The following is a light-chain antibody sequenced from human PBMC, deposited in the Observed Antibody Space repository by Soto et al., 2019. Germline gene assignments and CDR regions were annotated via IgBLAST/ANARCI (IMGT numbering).Light chain of an antibody. CDR2: DAS. CDR1: QDISNY. V-gene: IGKV1-33*01. J-gene: IGKJ2*01. CDR3: QQYANLRYT. Sequence: DIQMTQSPSSLSASVGDRVTITCQASQDISNYLNWYQQKPGKAPKLLIYDASNLETGVPSRFSGSGSGTDFTFTISSRQPEDIATYYCQQYANLRYTFGQGTKLEIK.